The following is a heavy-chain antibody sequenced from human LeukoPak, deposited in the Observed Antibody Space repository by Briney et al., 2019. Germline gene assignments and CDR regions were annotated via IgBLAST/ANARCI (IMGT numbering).Heavy chain of an antibody. V-gene: IGHV3-74*01. CDR3: ARSATGGYFDY. D-gene: IGHD2-15*01. CDR2: SNGDGSST. CDR1: GFTFSSYW. Sequence: GGSLRLSCAASGFTFSSYWMHWVRQAPGKGLVWVSRSNGDGSSTTYADSVKGRFTISGDNAKNTLYLQMNSLRAEDTAVYYCARSATGGYFDYWGQGTLVPVSS. J-gene: IGHJ4*02.